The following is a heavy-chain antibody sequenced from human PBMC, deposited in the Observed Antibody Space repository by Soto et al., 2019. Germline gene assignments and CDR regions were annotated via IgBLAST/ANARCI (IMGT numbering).Heavy chain of an antibody. J-gene: IGHJ4*02. CDR1: GDRVSSNSAA. CDR2: TYYRSMWYS. CDR3: GRATDPYSSSWYTPN. D-gene: IGHD6-13*01. V-gene: IGHV6-1*01. Sequence: PSQTLSLTCVISGDRVSSNSAAWNWIRQSPSRGLDWLGRTYYRSMWYSDYAVSVKSRITINPDITKNQFSLHLNSVTPEDTAVYYCGRATDPYSSSWYTPNWGQGTLVTVSS.